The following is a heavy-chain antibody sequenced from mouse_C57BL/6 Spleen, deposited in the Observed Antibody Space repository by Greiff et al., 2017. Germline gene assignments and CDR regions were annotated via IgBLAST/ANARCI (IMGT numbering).Heavy chain of an antibody. CDR3: ASGRLRDAMDF. CDR1: GYTFTSYW. CDR2: IHPNSGST. J-gene: IGHJ4*01. Sequence: QVQLQQPGAELVKPGASVKLSCKASGYTFTSYWMHWVKQRPGQGLEWIGMIHPNSGSTNYNEKFKSKATLTVAKSSSTAYMQLSSLTSEDSAVYYSASGRLRDAMDFWGQGTSVTVSS. V-gene: IGHV1-64*01. D-gene: IGHD2-4*01.